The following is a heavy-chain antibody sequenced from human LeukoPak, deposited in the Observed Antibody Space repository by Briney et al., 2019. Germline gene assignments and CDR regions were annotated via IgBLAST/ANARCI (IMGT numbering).Heavy chain of an antibody. CDR2: ISGSGGST. D-gene: IGHD6-19*01. Sequence: GGSLRLSCAASGFTFSSYAMSWVRQAPGKGLEWVSAISGSGGSTYYADSVKGRLTISRDNSKNTLYLQMNSLRAEDTAVYYCATSIAVAGTAYFDYWGQGTLVTVSS. CDR3: ATSIAVAGTAYFDY. V-gene: IGHV3-23*01. CDR1: GFTFSSYA. J-gene: IGHJ4*02.